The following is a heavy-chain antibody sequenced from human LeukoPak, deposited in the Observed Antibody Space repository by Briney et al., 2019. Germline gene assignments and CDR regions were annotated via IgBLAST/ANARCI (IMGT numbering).Heavy chain of an antibody. D-gene: IGHD6-19*01. V-gene: IGHV3-7*03. CDR2: MNQDGSEI. Sequence: PGGSLRLSCVGSGFTFSRYWLNWVRQAPGKGLEWVANMNQDGSEIYYLDSVKGRFTISRDNAKNSLYLQMNSLRAEDTALYYCAKDQKQWLNYNFDYWGQGTLVTVSS. CDR3: AKDQKQWLNYNFDY. CDR1: GFTFSRYW. J-gene: IGHJ4*02.